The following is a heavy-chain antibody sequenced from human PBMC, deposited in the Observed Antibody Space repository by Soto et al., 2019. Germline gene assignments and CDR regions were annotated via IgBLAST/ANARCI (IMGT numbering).Heavy chain of an antibody. CDR2: ISSSSSYI. V-gene: IGHV3-21*01. J-gene: IGHJ6*02. CDR1: GFTFSSYS. Sequence: PGGSLRLSCAASGFTFSSYSMNWVRQAPGKGLEWVSSISSSSSYIYYADSVKGRFTISRDNAKNSLYLQMNSLRAEDTAVYYCARAFEELSGYSYGYYYYYGMDVWGQGTTVTVS. CDR3: ARAFEELSGYSYGYYYYYGMDV. D-gene: IGHD5-18*01.